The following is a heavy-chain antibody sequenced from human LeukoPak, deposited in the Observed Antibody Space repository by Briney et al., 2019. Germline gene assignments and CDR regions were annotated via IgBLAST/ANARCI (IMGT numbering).Heavy chain of an antibody. V-gene: IGHV4-34*01. CDR3: ARVAGTDDY. CDR1: GGSFSGYY. J-gene: IGHJ4*02. CDR2: INHSGST. Sequence: SETLSLTCAVYGGSFSGYYWSWIRQPPGKGLKRIGEINHSGSTNYNPSLKSRVTISVDTSKNQFSLKLSSATAADTAVYYCARVAGTDDYWGQGTLVTVSS. D-gene: IGHD6-13*01.